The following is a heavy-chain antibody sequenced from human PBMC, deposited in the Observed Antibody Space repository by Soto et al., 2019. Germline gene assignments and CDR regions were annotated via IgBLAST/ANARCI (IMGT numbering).Heavy chain of an antibody. D-gene: IGHD1-26*01. Sequence: SETLSLTCTVSGGSISNYYWSWIRQPPGKGLEWIAYISDTGSSKSNPSLRSRVAISLDTSKSQFSLNLSSVTAADTAVYYCAKVARVRDDKSDSYYRWFDPWGQGTLVTVSS. CDR3: AKVARVRDDKSDSYYRWFDP. CDR2: ISDTGSS. CDR1: GGSISNYY. V-gene: IGHV4-59*01. J-gene: IGHJ5*02.